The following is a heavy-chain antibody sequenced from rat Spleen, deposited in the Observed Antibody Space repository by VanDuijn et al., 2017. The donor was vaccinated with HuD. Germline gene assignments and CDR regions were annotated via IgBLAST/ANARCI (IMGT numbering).Heavy chain of an antibody. CDR3: ARAPGNGYVMDA. J-gene: IGHJ4*01. CDR1: GFSLINYS. D-gene: IGHD5-1*01. CDR2: MWRSGST. V-gene: IGHV2-45*01. Sequence: QVQLMESGPGLVQPSETLSLTCTVSGFSLINYSVHWVRQPPGKGMEWVGVMWRSGSTEYNSALKSRLSISRDTSKNHIFLIMNSLQSEDTTTYYCARAPGNGYVMDAWGQGTSVTVSS.